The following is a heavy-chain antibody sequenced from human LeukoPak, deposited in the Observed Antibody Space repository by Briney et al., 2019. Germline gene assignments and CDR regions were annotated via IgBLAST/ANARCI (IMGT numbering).Heavy chain of an antibody. CDR1: GLTFSNAW. D-gene: IGHD2-21*02. J-gene: IGHJ3*02. V-gene: IGHV3-15*01. Sequence: PGGSLRLFCVASGLTFSNAWMTWVRQAPGKGLEWVGLIRSKTDGGTTDYAAPLKDRFTILRDDSKSTLFLQMNSLKADDTAVYYCATDTATEARHIWGQGTTVTVSS. CDR3: ATDTATEARHI. CDR2: IRSKTDGGTT.